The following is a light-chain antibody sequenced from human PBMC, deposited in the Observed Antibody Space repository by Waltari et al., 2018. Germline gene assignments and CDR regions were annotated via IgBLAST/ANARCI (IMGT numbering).Light chain of an antibody. CDR1: ALPKQY. CDR2: KDI. Sequence: SYELSQPPSVSVSPGQTARITCSGDALPKQYAFWYQQRPGQAPVFLIYKDIGRPSGIPERFSGSSSVTSVTLTISGVQAEDEADYYCQSADSSASYKVFGGGTKLTVL. CDR3: QSADSSASYKV. J-gene: IGLJ2*01. V-gene: IGLV3-25*03.